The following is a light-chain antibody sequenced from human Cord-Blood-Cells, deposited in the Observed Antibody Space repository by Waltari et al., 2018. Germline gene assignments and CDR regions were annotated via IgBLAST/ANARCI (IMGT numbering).Light chain of an antibody. Sequence: QSALTQPASVSGSPGQSITISCTGNSRDVGGYNYVSWYQQHPGKAPQLMLYDVSKRPSGVSNRFSGSKSGNTASLTISGLQAEDEADYYCSSYTSSSTWVFGGGTKLTVL. CDR3: SSYTSSSTWV. CDR1: SRDVGGYNY. CDR2: DVS. V-gene: IGLV2-14*01. J-gene: IGLJ3*02.